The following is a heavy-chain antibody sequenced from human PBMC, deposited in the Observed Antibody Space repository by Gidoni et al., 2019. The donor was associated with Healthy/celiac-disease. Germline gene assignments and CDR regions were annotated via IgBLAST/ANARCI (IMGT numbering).Heavy chain of an antibody. J-gene: IGHJ4*02. CDR2: ISGSGGST. CDR1: GFTFSSYA. CDR3: AKDHCSTSCYAGYYFDY. Sequence: EVQLLESGGGLVQPGGSLRLSCAASGFTFSSYAMSWVRQAPGKGLEWVSAISGSGGSTYYADSVKGRFTISRDNSKNTLYLQMNSLRAEDTAVYYCAKDHCSTSCYAGYYFDYWGQGTLVTVSS. V-gene: IGHV3-23*01. D-gene: IGHD2-2*01.